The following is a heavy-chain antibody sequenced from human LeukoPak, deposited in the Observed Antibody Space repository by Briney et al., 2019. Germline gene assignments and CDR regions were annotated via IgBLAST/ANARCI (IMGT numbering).Heavy chain of an antibody. V-gene: IGHV3-74*01. CDR2: VSSDGSST. Sequence: PGGSLRLSCAASGFTFSSYNMNWVRRAPGKGLVWVSRVSSDGSSTRYADSVQGRFTISRDNAKNTLYLQLNSLRAGDTAVYYCARGGSPPEALGDAFDIWGQGTMVTVSS. CDR3: ARGGSPPEALGDAFDI. D-gene: IGHD1-26*01. CDR1: GFTFSSYN. J-gene: IGHJ3*02.